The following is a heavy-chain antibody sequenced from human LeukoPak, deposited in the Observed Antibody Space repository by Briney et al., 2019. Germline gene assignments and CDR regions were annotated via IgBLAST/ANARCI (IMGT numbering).Heavy chain of an antibody. D-gene: IGHD5-18*01. CDR1: GGSFSGYY. V-gene: IGHV4-34*01. CDR2: INHSGST. CDR3: ARGYSYGPRTPRYYFDY. J-gene: IGHJ4*02. Sequence: PSETLSLTCAVYGGSFSGYYWSWIRQPPGKGLEWIGEINHSGSTNYNPSLKSRVTISVDTSKNQFSLKLSSVTAADTAVYYCARGYSYGPRTPRYYFDYWGQGTLVTVSS.